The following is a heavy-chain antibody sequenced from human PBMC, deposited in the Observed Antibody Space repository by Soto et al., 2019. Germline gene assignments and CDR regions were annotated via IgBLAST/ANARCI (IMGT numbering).Heavy chain of an antibody. Sequence: GGSLRLPCTASGFTFSSFGMTWVRQAPGKGLEWVSAISGSGDSSYYADSVKGRFTISRDNPTNTLYLQMNSLRAEDTAVYYCAKVGIGMFSHKHHFEHWGQGTQVTVSS. V-gene: IGHV3-23*01. D-gene: IGHD2-2*03. J-gene: IGHJ4*02. CDR3: AKVGIGMFSHKHHFEH. CDR1: GFTFSSFG. CDR2: ISGSGDSS.